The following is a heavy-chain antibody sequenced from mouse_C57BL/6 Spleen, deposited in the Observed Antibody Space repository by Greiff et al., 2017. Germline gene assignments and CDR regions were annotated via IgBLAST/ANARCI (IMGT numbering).Heavy chain of an antibody. CDR3: ARAYSNYGYFDV. CDR2: INPGSGGT. Sequence: QVQLKQSGAELVRPGTSVKVSCKASGYAFTNYLIEWVKQRPGQGLEWIGVINPGSGGTNYNEKFKGKATLTADKSSSTAYMQLSSLTSEDSAVYFCARAYSNYGYFDVWGTGTTVTVSS. CDR1: GYAFTNYL. D-gene: IGHD2-5*01. V-gene: IGHV1-54*01. J-gene: IGHJ1*03.